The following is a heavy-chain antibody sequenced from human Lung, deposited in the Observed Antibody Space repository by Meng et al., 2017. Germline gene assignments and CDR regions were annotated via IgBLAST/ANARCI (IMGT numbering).Heavy chain of an antibody. V-gene: IGHV6-1*01. D-gene: IGHD2-2*01. CDR2: TYYGSKWSH. CDR3: ARGFAPVAPGAFDY. Sequence: QVRLQQSGPGLVKPSQTLSLTCAISGDSVSSNRAAWNWIRQSPSRGLEWLGRTYYGSKWSHDYAVSVKSRITINADTSKNQFSLQLNSVTPGDTAVYYCARGFAPVAPGAFDYWGQGALVTVSS. CDR1: GDSVSSNRAA. J-gene: IGHJ4*02.